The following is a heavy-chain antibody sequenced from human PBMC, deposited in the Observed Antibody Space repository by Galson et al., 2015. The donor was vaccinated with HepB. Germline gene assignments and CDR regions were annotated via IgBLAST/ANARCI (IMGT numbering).Heavy chain of an antibody. Sequence: QSGAEVKKPGESLRISCKGSGYTFTSYWISWVRQMPGKGLEWMGRIDPSDSYSDYRPSFQGHVTISADKSISTAYLQWSSLKASDTAMYYCARESPLYGDQPPYYYYGMDVWGQGTTVTVSS. CDR2: IDPSDSYS. CDR3: ARESPLYGDQPPYYYYGMDV. CDR1: GYTFTSYW. D-gene: IGHD4-17*01. V-gene: IGHV5-10-1*01. J-gene: IGHJ6*02.